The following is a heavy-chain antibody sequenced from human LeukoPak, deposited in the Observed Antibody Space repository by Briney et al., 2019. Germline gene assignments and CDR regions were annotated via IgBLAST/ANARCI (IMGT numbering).Heavy chain of an antibody. CDR3: ATRPPTGYSSSWYFDY. J-gene: IGHJ4*02. CDR2: FDPEDGET. D-gene: IGHD6-13*01. Sequence: ASVKVSCKVSGYTLTELSMHWVRQAPGKGLEWTGGFDPEDGETIYAQKFQGRVTMTEDTSTDTAYMELSSLRSEDTAVYYCATRPPTGYSSSWYFDYWGQGTLVTVSS. CDR1: GYTLTELS. V-gene: IGHV1-24*01.